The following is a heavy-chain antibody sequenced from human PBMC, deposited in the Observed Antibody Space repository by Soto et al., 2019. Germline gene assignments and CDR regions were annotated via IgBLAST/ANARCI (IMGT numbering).Heavy chain of an antibody. CDR3: VKEDNNYVYDY. J-gene: IGHJ4*02. CDR2: ISRDGVSR. CDR1: GFTFSSHG. V-gene: IGHV3-30*18. Sequence: QVQLVESGGGVIQPGNSLRLACAASGFTFSSHGMHWVRQAPGKGLEWVAIISRDGVSRFYADAVKGRFTISRDNSKDTLYLEMSSLGADDSAVYYCVKEDNNYVYDYWGRGTLVTVSS. D-gene: IGHD1-1*01.